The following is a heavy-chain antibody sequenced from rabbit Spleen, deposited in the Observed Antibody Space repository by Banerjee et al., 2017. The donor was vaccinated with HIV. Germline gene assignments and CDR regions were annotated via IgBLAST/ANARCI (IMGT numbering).Heavy chain of an antibody. CDR2: IGSGST. CDR3: ARDLVGVIGWNFYL. D-gene: IGHD2-1*01. J-gene: IGHJ4*01. Sequence: QEQLEESGGDLVKPEGSLTLTCTASGFSFSSRYYMCWVRQAPGKGLEWIGCIGSGSTYYASWAKGRFTISKTSSTTVTLRMTSLTAADRATYFCARDLVGVIGWNFYLWGPGTLVTVS. CDR1: GFSFSSRYY. V-gene: IGHV1S45*01.